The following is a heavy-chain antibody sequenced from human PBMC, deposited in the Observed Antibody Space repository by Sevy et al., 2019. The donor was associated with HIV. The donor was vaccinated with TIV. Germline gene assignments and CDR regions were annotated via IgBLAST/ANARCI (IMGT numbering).Heavy chain of an antibody. V-gene: IGHV3-30-3*01. CDR1: GFTFSSYA. CDR3: ARAGAPYYYGSNNRFDP. D-gene: IGHD3-10*01. J-gene: IGHJ5*02. Sequence: GGSLRLSCAASGFTFSSYAMHWVRQAPGKGLEWVALISYDGSNKYYADSVKGRFTISRDNSKNTLYLQMNSLRAEDTAVYYCARAGAPYYYGSNNRFDPWGQGTLVTVSS. CDR2: ISYDGSNK.